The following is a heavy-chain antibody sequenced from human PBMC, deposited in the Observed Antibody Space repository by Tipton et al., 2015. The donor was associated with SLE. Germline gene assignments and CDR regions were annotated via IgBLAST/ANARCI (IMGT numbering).Heavy chain of an antibody. D-gene: IGHD3-3*01. J-gene: IGHJ4*02. CDR2: IYTSGST. V-gene: IGHV4-4*09. Sequence: TLSLTCTVSGGSISSYYWSWIRQPPGKGLEWIGYIYTSGSTNYNPSLKSRVTISVDTSKNQFSLKLTSVTAADTAMYYCARSRYDFWSGFDYWGQGTQVTVSS. CDR3: ARSRYDFWSGFDY. CDR1: GGSISSYY.